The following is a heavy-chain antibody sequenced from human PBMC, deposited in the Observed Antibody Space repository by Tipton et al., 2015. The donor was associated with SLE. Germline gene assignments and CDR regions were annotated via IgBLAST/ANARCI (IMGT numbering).Heavy chain of an antibody. CDR1: GYSVRSGYY. CDR3: TRLGFCSGGVCYFDY. CDR2: IRNEANSYAT. D-gene: IGHD2-15*01. Sequence: LSLTCTVSGYSVRSGYYWGWIRQPPGKGLEWVGRIRNEANSYATAYAASVKGRFTVSRDDSKNTAYLQMNSLQTEDTAVYYCTRLGFCSGGVCYFDYWGQGTLVTVSS. V-gene: IGHV3-73*01. J-gene: IGHJ4*02.